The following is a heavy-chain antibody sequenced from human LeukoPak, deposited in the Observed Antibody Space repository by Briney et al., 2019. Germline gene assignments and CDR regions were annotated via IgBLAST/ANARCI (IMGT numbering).Heavy chain of an antibody. CDR1: GGSFSGHY. D-gene: IGHD6-19*01. CDR3: ARSGRWQWLVF. J-gene: IGHJ4*02. V-gene: IGHV4-34*01. CDR2: INHSGST. Sequence: SETLSLTCAVYGGSFSGHYWSWIRQPPGKGLEWIGEINHSGSTNYNPSLKSRVTISVDTSKNQFSLKLSSVTAADTAVYYCARSGRWQWLVFWGQGTLVTVSS.